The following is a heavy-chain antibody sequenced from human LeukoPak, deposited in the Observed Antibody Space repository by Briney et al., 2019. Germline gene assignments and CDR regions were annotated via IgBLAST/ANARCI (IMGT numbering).Heavy chain of an antibody. CDR1: GDSLGNSIYY. J-gene: IGHJ4*02. CDR3: ARSMYSSGWYDY. V-gene: IGHV4-39*07. Sequence: SETLSLTCSVSGDSLGNSIYYWGWIRQPPGKGLEWIGSISYSGDTYYNPSLKSRVSISVDTSNNHFSLKLTSVTAADTAVYYCARSMYSSGWYDYWGQGTLVTVSS. CDR2: ISYSGDT. D-gene: IGHD6-19*01.